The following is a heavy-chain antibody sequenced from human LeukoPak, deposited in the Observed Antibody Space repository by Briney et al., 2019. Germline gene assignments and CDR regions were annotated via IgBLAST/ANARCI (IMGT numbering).Heavy chain of an antibody. CDR1: GFTFSSYA. CDR2: ISDSGSST. Sequence: GGSLRLSCAASGFTFSSYAMSWVRQAPGKGLEWVSSISDSGSSTYYADSVKGRFTISGDNSKNTLFLQMNSLRAEDTAIYHCAKYSGHYLNDAFDVWGQGTMVTVSS. CDR3: AKYSGHYLNDAFDV. J-gene: IGHJ3*01. V-gene: IGHV3-23*01. D-gene: IGHD1-26*01.